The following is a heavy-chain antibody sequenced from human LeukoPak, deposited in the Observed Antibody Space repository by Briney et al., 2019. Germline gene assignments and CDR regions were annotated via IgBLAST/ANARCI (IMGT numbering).Heavy chain of an antibody. CDR1: GGSISSYY. D-gene: IGHD3-10*01. CDR2: IYYSGST. J-gene: IGHJ4*02. CDR3: ARGRLGGSGSYYNVLDY. Sequence: SETLSLTCTVSGGSISSYYWSWIRQPPGKGLEWIGYIYYSGSTNYNPSLKSRVTISVDTSRNQFSLKLSSVTTADTAVYYCARGRLGGSGSYYNVLDYWGQGTLVTVSS. V-gene: IGHV4-59*01.